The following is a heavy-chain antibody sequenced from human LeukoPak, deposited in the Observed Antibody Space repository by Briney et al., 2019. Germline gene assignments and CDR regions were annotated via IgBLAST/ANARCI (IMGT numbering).Heavy chain of an antibody. Sequence: GGSLRLSCAASGFTFSGYYMNWIRQAPGKGLEWVSYISSSGTTIYYADSVKGRFTISRDNTKNSLYLQMNSLRAEDTAVYYCAEDLGMTTFDYWGQGTLVTVSA. V-gene: IGHV3-11*01. J-gene: IGHJ4*02. D-gene: IGHD7-27*01. CDR3: AEDLGMTTFDY. CDR2: ISSSGTTI. CDR1: GFTFSGYY.